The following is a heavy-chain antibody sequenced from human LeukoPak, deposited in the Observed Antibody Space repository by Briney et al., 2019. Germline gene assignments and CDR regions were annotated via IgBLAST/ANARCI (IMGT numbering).Heavy chain of an antibody. V-gene: IGHV4-4*07. CDR2: IYTSGST. D-gene: IGHD3-3*01. CDR3: ARGYDFWSGYSPNYYYYYMDV. J-gene: IGHJ6*03. CDR1: GGSISSYY. Sequence: SETLSLTCTVSGGSISSYYWSWIRQPAGKGLEWIGRIYTSGSTNYNPSLKSRVTMSVDTSKNQFSLKLSSVTAADTAAYYCARGYDFWSGYSPNYYYYYMDVWGKGTTVTVSS.